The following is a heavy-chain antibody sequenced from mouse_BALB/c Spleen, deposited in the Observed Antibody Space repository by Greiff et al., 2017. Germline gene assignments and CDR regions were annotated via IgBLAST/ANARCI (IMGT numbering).Heavy chain of an antibody. Sequence: QVQLQQSGAELVRPGASVKLSCKASGYTFTSYWINWVKQRPGQGLEWIGNIYPSDSYTNYNQKFKDKATLTVDKSSSTAYMQLSSPTSEDSAVYYSTRDPEPRKFYYAMDYWGQGTSVTVSS. J-gene: IGHJ4*01. V-gene: IGHV1-69*02. CDR2: IYPSDSYT. CDR3: TRDPEPRKFYYAMDY. D-gene: IGHD6-1*01. CDR1: GYTFTSYW.